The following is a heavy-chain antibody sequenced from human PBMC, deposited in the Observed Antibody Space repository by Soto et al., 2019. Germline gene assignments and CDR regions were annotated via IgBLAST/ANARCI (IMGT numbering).Heavy chain of an antibody. D-gene: IGHD3-22*01. CDR3: AKASYYDSSRPAFHY. V-gene: IGHV3-23*01. Sequence: PGGSLSLSCAASGVSFRNYAMAWVRQAPGKGLEWVSGISGSGGATYYADFVKGRFAISRDNSNNTLYLQMNSLRAEDTALYFCAKASYYDSSRPAFHYWGQGAIVTVST. CDR2: ISGSGGAT. J-gene: IGHJ4*02. CDR1: GVSFRNYA.